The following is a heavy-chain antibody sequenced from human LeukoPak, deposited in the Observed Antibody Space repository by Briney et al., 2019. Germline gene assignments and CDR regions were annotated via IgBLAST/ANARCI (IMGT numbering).Heavy chain of an antibody. CDR1: GFTFSSYS. D-gene: IGHD6-13*01. J-gene: IGHJ5*02. V-gene: IGHV3-21*01. Sequence: KPGGSLRLSCAASGFTFSSYSMNWVRQAPGKGLEWVSSISSSSSYIYYADSVKGRFTISGDNAKNSLYLQMNSLRAEDTAVYYCARGDSSSWYDWFDPWGQGTLVTVSS. CDR3: ARGDSSSWYDWFDP. CDR2: ISSSSSYI.